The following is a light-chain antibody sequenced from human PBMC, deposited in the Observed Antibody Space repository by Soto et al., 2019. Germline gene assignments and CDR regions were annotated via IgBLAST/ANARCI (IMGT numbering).Light chain of an antibody. CDR1: QSVSSN. CDR2: GAS. Sequence: EIVMTRSPATLSVSPGERATLSCRASQSVSSNLAWYQQKAGQAPRLLMYGASTRATGIPARFSGSGSGTEFTLTISSLQSEDFAVYYCQQYNNWPLTFGGGTKVEIK. J-gene: IGKJ4*01. V-gene: IGKV3-15*01. CDR3: QQYNNWPLT.